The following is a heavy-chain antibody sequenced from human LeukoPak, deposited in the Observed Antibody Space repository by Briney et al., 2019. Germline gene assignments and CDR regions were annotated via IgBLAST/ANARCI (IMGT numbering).Heavy chain of an antibody. CDR1: RFTFSNYA. V-gene: IGHV3-23*01. CDR3: VKGHSMIVVVIGAFDI. Sequence: HPGGSLRLSCAASRFTFSNYAMSWVRQAPGKGLEWVSAISGAGAKTYYADSVKGRFTVSRDNSKNTLYLQMTSLRAEDTAIYYCVKGHSMIVVVIGAFDIWGQGTMVTVSS. CDR2: ISGAGAKT. D-gene: IGHD3-22*01. J-gene: IGHJ3*02.